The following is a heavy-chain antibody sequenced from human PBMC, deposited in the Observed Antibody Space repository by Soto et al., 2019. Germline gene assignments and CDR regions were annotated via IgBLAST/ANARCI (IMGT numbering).Heavy chain of an antibody. CDR3: AKVTGNYDILTGTFDY. D-gene: IGHD3-9*01. Sequence: GGSLSLSCAASGFTFSSYAMSWVRQAPGKGLEWVSAISGSGGSTYYADSVKGRFTISRDNSKNTLYLQMNSLRAEDTAVYYCAKVTGNYDILTGTFDYWGQGTLVTVSS. CDR2: ISGSGGST. J-gene: IGHJ4*02. V-gene: IGHV3-23*01. CDR1: GFTFSSYA.